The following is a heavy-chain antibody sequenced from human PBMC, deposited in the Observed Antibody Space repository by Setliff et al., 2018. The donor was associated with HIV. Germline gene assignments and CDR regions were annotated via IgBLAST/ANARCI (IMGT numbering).Heavy chain of an antibody. J-gene: IGHJ4*02. V-gene: IGHV3-23*01. CDR1: GGSFSDNY. Sequence: ETLSLTCAVYGGSFSDNYWSWIRQAPGKGLEWVSVISGSGDITYYRESVKGRFTVSRDNSNNTVYLQMNSLRAEDTAMYYCAKTQTVITVYGPFDSWGQGTPVTVSS. CDR2: ISGSGDIT. D-gene: IGHD4-4*01. CDR3: AKTQTVITVYGPFDS.